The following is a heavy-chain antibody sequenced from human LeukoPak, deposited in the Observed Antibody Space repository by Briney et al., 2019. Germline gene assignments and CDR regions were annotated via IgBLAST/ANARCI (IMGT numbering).Heavy chain of an antibody. Sequence: SETLSLTCAVYGGSFSGYYWSWIRQPPGKGLEWIGEINHSGSTNYNPSLKSRVTISVDTSKNQFSLKLSSVTAADTAVYYCAREAVAGTNRYYYYYMDVWGKGTTVTVSS. J-gene: IGHJ6*03. D-gene: IGHD6-19*01. CDR1: GGSFSGYY. CDR3: AREAVAGTNRYYYYYMDV. V-gene: IGHV4-34*01. CDR2: INHSGST.